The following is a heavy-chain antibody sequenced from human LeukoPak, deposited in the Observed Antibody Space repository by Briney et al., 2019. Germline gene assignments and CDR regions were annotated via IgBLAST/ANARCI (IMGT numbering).Heavy chain of an antibody. Sequence: SETLSLTCTVSGGSISSYYWSWIRQPPGKGLEWIGYIYYSGSTNYNPSLKSRVTISVDTSKNQFSLKLSSVTAADTAVYYCARDLGDFGVVIPRGWFDPWGQGTLVTVSS. CDR3: ARDLGDFGVVIPRGWFDP. CDR1: GGSISSYY. J-gene: IGHJ5*02. D-gene: IGHD3-3*01. V-gene: IGHV4-59*01. CDR2: IYYSGST.